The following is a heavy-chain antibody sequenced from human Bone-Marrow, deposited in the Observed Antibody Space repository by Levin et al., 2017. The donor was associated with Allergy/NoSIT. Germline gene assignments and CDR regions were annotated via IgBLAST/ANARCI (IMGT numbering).Heavy chain of an antibody. CDR2: IKEDGSEE. CDR3: ASGRTSRGYSGFDPPFDF. D-gene: IGHD5-12*01. V-gene: IGHV3-7*01. J-gene: IGHJ4*02. CDR1: GFTFNKYW. Sequence: PGGSLRLSCSASGFTFNKYWMNWVRQAPGKGPQWVANIKEDGSEEYYLDSVKGQFTISRDNAKNSLYLQMSSLRAEDTAVYFCASGRTSRGYSGFDPPFDFWGQGTLVTVSP.